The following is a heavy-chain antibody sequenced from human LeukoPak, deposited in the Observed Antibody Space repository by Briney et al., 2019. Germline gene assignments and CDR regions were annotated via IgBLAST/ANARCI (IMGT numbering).Heavy chain of an antibody. CDR3: ARDLYRIVVVPHYFDY. J-gene: IGHJ4*02. CDR2: IKEDGSEK. D-gene: IGHD3-22*01. Sequence: GGSLRLSCAASGFTFSSYSMNWVRQAPGKGLEWVANIKEDGSEKYYADSVKGRFTISRDNAKKSLYLQMNSLRAEDTAVYYCARDLYRIVVVPHYFDYWGQGTLVTVSS. CDR1: GFTFSSYS. V-gene: IGHV3-7*01.